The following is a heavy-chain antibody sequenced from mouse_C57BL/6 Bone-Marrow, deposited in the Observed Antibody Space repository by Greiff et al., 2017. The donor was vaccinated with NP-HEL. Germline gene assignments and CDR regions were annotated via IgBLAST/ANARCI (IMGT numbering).Heavy chain of an antibody. CDR2: IDPSDSDT. V-gene: IGHV1-52*01. Sequence: QVQLQQPGAELVRPGSSVKLSCKASGYTFTSYWMHWVKQRPIQGLEWIGNIDPSDSDTHYNQKFKDKATLTVDKSSSTAYMQLSSLTSEDSAVYYCARGVRRRTFYYAMDYWGQGTSVTVSS. CDR1: GYTFTSYW. D-gene: IGHD2-14*01. J-gene: IGHJ4*01. CDR3: ARGVRRRTFYYAMDY.